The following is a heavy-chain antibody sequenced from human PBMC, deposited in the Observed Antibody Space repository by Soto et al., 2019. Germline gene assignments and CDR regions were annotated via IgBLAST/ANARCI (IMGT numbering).Heavy chain of an antibody. Sequence: QVQLVESGGGVVQPGRSLRLSCAASGFTFSSYGMHWVRQAPGKGLEWVAVIWYDGSNKYYADSVKGRFTISRDNSKNTLYLQMNSLRAEDTAVYYCARAGKWVATWILDYWGQGTLVTVSS. CDR1: GFTFSSYG. J-gene: IGHJ4*02. D-gene: IGHD5-12*01. CDR3: ARAGKWVATWILDY. CDR2: IWYDGSNK. V-gene: IGHV3-33*01.